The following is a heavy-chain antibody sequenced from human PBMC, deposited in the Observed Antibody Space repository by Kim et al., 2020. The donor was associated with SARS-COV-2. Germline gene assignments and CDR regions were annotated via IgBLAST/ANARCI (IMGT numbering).Heavy chain of an antibody. CDR2: ITDSGGNT. Sequence: GGSLRLSCAASGFTFSSYAMGWARQGPGRGLEWVSSITDSGGNTFYADAAKGRFTISRDNSKNTVFLQIDSLRVEDTGIYYCLKGMVVGVAIDYWGQGTLLTVSS. D-gene: IGHD3-3*01. CDR1: GFTFSSYA. CDR3: LKGMVVGVAIDY. V-gene: IGHV3-23*01. J-gene: IGHJ4*02.